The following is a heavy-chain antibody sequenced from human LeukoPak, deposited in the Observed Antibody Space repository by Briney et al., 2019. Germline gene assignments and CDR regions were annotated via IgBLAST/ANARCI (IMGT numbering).Heavy chain of an antibody. CDR2: TYYSGST. J-gene: IGHJ5*02. V-gene: IGHV4-59*01. D-gene: IGHD6-25*01. Sequence: SETLSLTCTVSGGSISSYYWSWLRQPPGKGLEWIGYTYYSGSTNYNPSLKSRVTISVDTSKNQFSLKLSSVTAADTAVYYCARGNGYRRNNWFDPWGQGTLVTVSS. CDR3: ARGNGYRRNNWFDP. CDR1: GGSISSYY.